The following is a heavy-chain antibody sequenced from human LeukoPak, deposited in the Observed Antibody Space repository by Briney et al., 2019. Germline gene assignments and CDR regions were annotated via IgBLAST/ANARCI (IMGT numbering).Heavy chain of an antibody. CDR3: RGVSYYYYGMDV. Sequence: PGGSLRLSCAASGFTFSSYGMHWVRQAPGKGLEWVAVISYDGSNKYYADSVKGRFTISRDNSKNTLYLQMNSLRAEDTAVYYCRGVSYYYYGMDVWGQGTTVTVSS. J-gene: IGHJ6*02. D-gene: IGHD3-10*01. V-gene: IGHV3-30*03. CDR2: ISYDGSNK. CDR1: GFTFSSYG.